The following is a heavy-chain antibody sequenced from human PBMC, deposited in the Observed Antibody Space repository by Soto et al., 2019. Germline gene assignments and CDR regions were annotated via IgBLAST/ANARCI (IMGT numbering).Heavy chain of an antibody. J-gene: IGHJ6*02. D-gene: IGHD1-1*01. CDR3: ARDTRETVTDSYQYYYYYGMDV. V-gene: IGHV4-30-4*01. CDR2: IYYSGST. CDR1: GGSISSGYYY. Sequence: SETLSLTCTVSGGSISSGYYYWSWIRQPPGKGLEWIGYIYYSGSTYYNPSLKSRVTISVDTSKNQFSLKLSSVTAADTAVYYCARDTRETVTDSYQYYYYYGMDVWGQGATVTVSS.